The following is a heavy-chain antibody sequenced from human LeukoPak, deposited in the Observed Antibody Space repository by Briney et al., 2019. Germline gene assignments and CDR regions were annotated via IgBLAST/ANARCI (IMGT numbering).Heavy chain of an antibody. Sequence: SETLSLTCTVSGGSISSASYFWGWIRQPPGKGLEWIGTLYYSGSTYYSASLKSRVTMSGDTSRSQFSLRLSSVNAADTAVYYCAKAGVRYSDSSALYAFDFWGPGTMVTVSS. CDR3: AKAGVRYSDSSALYAFDF. CDR2: LYYSGST. V-gene: IGHV4-39*01. J-gene: IGHJ3*01. D-gene: IGHD3-22*01. CDR1: GGSISSASYF.